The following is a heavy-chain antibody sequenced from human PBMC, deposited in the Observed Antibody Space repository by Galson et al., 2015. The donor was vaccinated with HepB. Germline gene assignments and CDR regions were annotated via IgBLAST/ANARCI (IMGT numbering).Heavy chain of an antibody. J-gene: IGHJ4*02. Sequence: SLRLSCAASGFTFDNYAMHWVRQSPGKGLEWVSGITWNSGNIAYADSVKGRFTISRDNAKNSLYLQMNSLRAEDTSLYYGAKVSAVGSGWSEGFDYWGQGTLVTVSS. CDR1: GFTFDNYA. CDR3: AKVSAVGSGWSEGFDY. V-gene: IGHV3-9*01. CDR2: ITWNSGNI. D-gene: IGHD6-19*01.